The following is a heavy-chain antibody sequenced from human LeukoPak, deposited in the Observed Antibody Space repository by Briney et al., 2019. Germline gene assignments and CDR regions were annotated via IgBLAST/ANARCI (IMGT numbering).Heavy chain of an antibody. V-gene: IGHV4-39*01. CDR2: IYYSGST. CDR3: ARSELVRREDRYCSGGSCYHLDYFDY. J-gene: IGHJ4*02. D-gene: IGHD2-15*01. Sequence: SETLSLTCTVSGCSISSSSYYWGWIRQPPGKGLEWIGSIYYSGSTYYNPSLKSRVTISVDTSKNQFSLKLSSVTAADTAVYYCARSELVRREDRYCSGGSCYHLDYFDYWGQGTLVTVSS. CDR1: GCSISSSSYY.